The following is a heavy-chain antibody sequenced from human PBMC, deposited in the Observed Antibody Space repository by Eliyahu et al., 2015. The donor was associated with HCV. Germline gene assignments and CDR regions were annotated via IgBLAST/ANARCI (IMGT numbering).Heavy chain of an antibody. J-gene: IGHJ3*02. CDR2: ISXDGSNK. CDR1: GFTFSSYG. CDR3: AKDSGMGPRQYYYDSSGYYPAAFDI. Sequence: QVQLVESGGGVVQPGRSLRLSCAASGFTFSSYGMXWVRXAPGKGXEWVAVISXDGSNKYYADSVKGRFTISRDNSKNTLYLQMNSLRAEDTAVYYCAKDSGMGPRQYYYDSSGYYPAAFDIWGQGTMVTVSS. D-gene: IGHD3-22*01. V-gene: IGHV3-30*18.